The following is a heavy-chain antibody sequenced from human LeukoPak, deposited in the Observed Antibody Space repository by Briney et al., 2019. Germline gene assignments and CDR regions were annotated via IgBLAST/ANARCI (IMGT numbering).Heavy chain of an antibody. CDR1: GYTLTELC. CDR3: ATEEYYYGSGSYSKAFDY. J-gene: IGHJ4*02. V-gene: IGHV1-24*01. D-gene: IGHD3-10*01. Sequence: ASVKVSCKVSGYTLTELCTHWVRQAPGKGLEWMGGFDPEDGETIYAQKFQGRVTMTEDTSTDTAYMELSSLRSEDTAVYYCATEEYYYGSGSYSKAFDYWGQGTLVTVSS. CDR2: FDPEDGET.